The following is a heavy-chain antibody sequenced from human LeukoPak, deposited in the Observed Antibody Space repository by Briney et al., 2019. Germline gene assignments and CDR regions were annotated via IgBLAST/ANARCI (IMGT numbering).Heavy chain of an antibody. D-gene: IGHD3-3*01. J-gene: IGHJ4*02. CDR2: ISSSSSYI. CDR3: AGFRFLEWFQSGYLDY. Sequence: KSGGSLRLSCAASGFTFSSYSMNWVRQAPGKGLEWVSSISSSSSYIYYADSVKGRFTISRDNAKNSLYLQMNSLRAEDTAVYYCAGFRFLEWFQSGYLDYWGQGTLVTVSS. CDR1: GFTFSSYS. V-gene: IGHV3-21*01.